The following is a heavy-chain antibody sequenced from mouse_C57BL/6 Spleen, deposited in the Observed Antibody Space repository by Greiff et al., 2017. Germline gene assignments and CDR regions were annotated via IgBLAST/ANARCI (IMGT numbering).Heavy chain of an antibody. D-gene: IGHD1-1*01. Sequence: EVQLQQSGAELVKPGASVKLSCTASGFNIKDYYMHWVKQRTEQGLAWIGRIDPEDGETKYAPKFQGKATIPADTSSNTAYLQLSSLTSEDTAVYYCASTSPSYYYGSSSYWYFDVWGTGTTVTVSS. CDR2: IDPEDGET. CDR1: GFNIKDYY. V-gene: IGHV14-2*01. CDR3: ASTSPSYYYGSSSYWYFDV. J-gene: IGHJ1*03.